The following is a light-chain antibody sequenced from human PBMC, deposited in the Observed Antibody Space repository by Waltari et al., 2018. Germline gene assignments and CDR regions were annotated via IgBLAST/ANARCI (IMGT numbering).Light chain of an antibody. CDR3: ATWDDNLNGV. CDR2: NDD. J-gene: IGLJ3*02. CDR1: SSNIGSNS. V-gene: IGLV1-44*01. Sequence: QSVLTQPPSASGTPGQRVTIPCSGSSSNIGSNSVNWYQHLPGAAPKLLIYNDDQRPSGVPGRFSGSKFGTSASLAISGLQSADEADYYCATWDDNLNGVFGGGTKLTVL.